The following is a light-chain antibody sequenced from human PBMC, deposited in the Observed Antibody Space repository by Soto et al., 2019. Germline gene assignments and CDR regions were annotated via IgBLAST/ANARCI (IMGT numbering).Light chain of an antibody. Sequence: DIQMTQSPSTLSASVGDRVTITCRASQRINNWVAWYQQKPGKAPKVLIYDASTLDSGVPSRFSGSGSGTEFAFTIDTLQPDDFATYYCQRYNAFSQTFGQGTKVEI. CDR2: DAS. V-gene: IGKV1-5*01. CDR3: QRYNAFSQT. J-gene: IGKJ1*01. CDR1: QRINNW.